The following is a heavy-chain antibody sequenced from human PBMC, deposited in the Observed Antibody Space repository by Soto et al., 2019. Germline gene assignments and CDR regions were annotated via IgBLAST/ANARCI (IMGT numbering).Heavy chain of an antibody. V-gene: IGHV4-4*02. J-gene: IGHJ4*02. Sequence: QVLLQESGPGLVQPSGTLSLSCAVSGVSISSNYYWGWVRQSPGKGLEWLGDISHIGSVNYSPSLMSRATISMDRSETQFSLKLNSVTAADTAVYYCVRSFGWYAIDYWGQGTLVIVSS. CDR1: GVSISSNYY. D-gene: IGHD6-19*01. CDR2: ISHIGSV. CDR3: VRSFGWYAIDY.